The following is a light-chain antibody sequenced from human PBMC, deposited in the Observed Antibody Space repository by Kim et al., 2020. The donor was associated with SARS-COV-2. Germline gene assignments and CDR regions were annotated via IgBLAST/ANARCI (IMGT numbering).Light chain of an antibody. CDR2: RNN. CDR1: SNNVGNEG. CDR3: SAWDSSLSAWV. Sequence: QAGLTQPPSVSKDLRQTATLTCTGNSNNVGNEGATWLQHHQGHPPKLLSYRNNNRPSGISERFSASRSGNTASLTITGLQPEDEADYYCSAWDSSLSAWVFGGGTQLTVL. V-gene: IGLV10-54*04. J-gene: IGLJ3*02.